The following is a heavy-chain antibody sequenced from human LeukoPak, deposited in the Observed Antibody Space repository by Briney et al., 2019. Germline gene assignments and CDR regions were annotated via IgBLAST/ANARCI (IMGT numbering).Heavy chain of an antibody. CDR2: ISGSGGSP. V-gene: IGHV3-23*01. CDR3: AKHTYYYDSSGRDY. J-gene: IGHJ4*02. CDR1: GFTFSSYA. Sequence: GGSLRLSCAASGFTFSSYAMSWVRQAPGKGLEWVSAISGSGGSPYYADSVKGRFTISRDNSKNTLYLQMNSLRAEDTAVYYCAKHTYYYDSSGRDYWGQGTLVTVSS. D-gene: IGHD3-22*01.